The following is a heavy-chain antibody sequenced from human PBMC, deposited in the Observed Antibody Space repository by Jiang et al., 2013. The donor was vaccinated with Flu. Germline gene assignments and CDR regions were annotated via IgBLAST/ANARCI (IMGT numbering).Heavy chain of an antibody. Sequence: GSGLVKPSETLSLTCTVSGDSTSSYYWSWIRQPPGKGLEWIGYIHYSGSTNYNSSLKSRVIISVDTSKNQFSLKLSSVTAADTAVYYCARDFANYYFDSSGFWGRFDPWGQGTLVSVSS. CDR3: ARDFANYYFDSSGFWGRFDP. CDR1: GDSTSSYY. D-gene: IGHD3-22*01. CDR2: IHYSGST. J-gene: IGHJ5*02. V-gene: IGHV4-59*12.